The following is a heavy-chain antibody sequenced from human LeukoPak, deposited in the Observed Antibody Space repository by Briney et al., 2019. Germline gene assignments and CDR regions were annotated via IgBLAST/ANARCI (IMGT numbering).Heavy chain of an antibody. V-gene: IGHV3-11*01. Sequence: GGSLRLSCAASGFTFSDYNMNWVRQAPGKGLEWVSYITNGGSTIHHADSVEGRFTISRDNAKKTLYLQMNSLRAEDTAVYHCARSIGLTGGGVDVWGQGTTVTVSS. CDR2: ITNGGSTI. D-gene: IGHD3-9*01. J-gene: IGHJ6*02. CDR1: GFTFSDYN. CDR3: ARSIGLTGGGVDV.